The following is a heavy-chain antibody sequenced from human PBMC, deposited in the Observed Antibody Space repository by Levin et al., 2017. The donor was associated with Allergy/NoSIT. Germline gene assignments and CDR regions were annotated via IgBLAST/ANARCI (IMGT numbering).Heavy chain of an antibody. V-gene: IGHV3-48*01. CDR2: ISSNGGTV. CDR3: AYSMVRGLTEYFQY. Sequence: GGSLRLSCAASGFMFSAYSMNWVRQAPGKGPEWVSYISSNGGTVYYADSVKGRFIISRDVAKNSVGLQMNSLRAEDTAVYFCAYSMVRGLTEYFQYWGRGALVTVSS. D-gene: IGHD3-10*01. CDR1: GFMFSAYS. J-gene: IGHJ1*01.